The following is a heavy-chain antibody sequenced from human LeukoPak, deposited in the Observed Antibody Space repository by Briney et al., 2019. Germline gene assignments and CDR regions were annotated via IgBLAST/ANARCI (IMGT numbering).Heavy chain of an antibody. J-gene: IGHJ4*02. V-gene: IGHV3-23*01. CDR3: VYYDSSGYYYGRLRY. CDR2: ISNNGGYT. D-gene: IGHD3-22*01. Sequence: GGSLRLSCAASGFTFSSSAMSWVRQAPGKGLEWVSAISNNGGYTYYADSVQGRFTISRDNSKSTLCLQMNSLRAEDTAVYFCVYYDSSGYYYGRLRYWGQGTQVTVSS. CDR1: GFTFSSSA.